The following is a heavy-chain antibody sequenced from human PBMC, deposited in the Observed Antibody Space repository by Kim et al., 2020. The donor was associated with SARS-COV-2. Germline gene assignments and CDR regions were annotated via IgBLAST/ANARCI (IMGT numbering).Heavy chain of an antibody. CDR1: GFTFSGYA. CDR2: ITDDGSSE. CDR3: TREATGGIDRGSLWS. V-gene: IGHV3-30-3*01. Sequence: GGSLRLSCAASGFTFSGYAMHWVRQAPGKGLEWVAVITDDGSSEDYADSVKGRFTVSRDNSKSTLVLQINSLRTEDTGLYYCTREATGGIDRGSLWSWGQGTLVSVSS. J-gene: IGHJ5*02. D-gene: IGHD3-10*01.